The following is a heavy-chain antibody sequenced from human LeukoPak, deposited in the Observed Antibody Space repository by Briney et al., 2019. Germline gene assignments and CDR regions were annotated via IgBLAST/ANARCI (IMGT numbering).Heavy chain of an antibody. V-gene: IGHV4-59*10. CDR3: ARSSEGRYYYDSSGFSYYYYYMDV. J-gene: IGHJ6*03. CDR2: IYTSGST. CDR1: GGSFSGYY. Sequence: SETLSLTCAVYGGSFSGYYWSWIRQPPGKGLEWIGRIYTSGSTNYNPSLKSRVTISVDTSKNQFSLKLSSVTAADTAVYYCARSSEGRYYYDSSGFSYYYYYMDVWGKGTTVTISS. D-gene: IGHD3-22*01.